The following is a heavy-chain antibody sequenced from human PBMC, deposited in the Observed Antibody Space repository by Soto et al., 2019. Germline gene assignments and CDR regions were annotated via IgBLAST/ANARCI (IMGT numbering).Heavy chain of an antibody. CDR1: GGTFSSYA. Sequence: ASVKVSCKASGGTFSSYAISWVRQAPGQGLEWMGGIIPIFGTANYAQKFQGRVTITADESTSTAYMELSSLRSEDTAVYYCAREYPGCSGGSCYLHYYYGMDVWGQGTTVTVSS. J-gene: IGHJ6*02. CDR3: AREYPGCSGGSCYLHYYYGMDV. V-gene: IGHV1-69*13. CDR2: IIPIFGTA. D-gene: IGHD2-15*01.